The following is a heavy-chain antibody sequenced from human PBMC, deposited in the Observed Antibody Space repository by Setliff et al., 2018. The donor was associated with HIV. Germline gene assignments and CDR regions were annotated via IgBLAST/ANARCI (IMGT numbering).Heavy chain of an antibody. CDR1: GGSISSYY. J-gene: IGHJ6*03. CDR2: IYYSGST. V-gene: IGHV4-59*01. CDR3: ARSYYNFANGYYYYYCMDV. D-gene: IGHD3-3*01. Sequence: SETLSLTCTVPGGSISSYYWSWIRQPPGKGLEWIGYIYYSGSTNYNPSLKSRVTISVDTSKNQFSLKLSSVTAADTAVYYCARSYYNFANGYYYYYCMDVWGKGTTVTVSS.